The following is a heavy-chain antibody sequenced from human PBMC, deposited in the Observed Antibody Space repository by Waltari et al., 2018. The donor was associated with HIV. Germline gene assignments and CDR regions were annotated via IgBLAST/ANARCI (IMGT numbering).Heavy chain of an antibody. D-gene: IGHD3-22*01. CDR2: IYHSGST. J-gene: IGHJ4*02. CDR1: GGSINSGGYS. CDR3: ARGRYYDSSGYYYYYFDY. Sequence: QLQLQESGSGLVKPSQTLSLTCAVSGGSINSGGYSWSWLRQPPGKGLEWIGYIYHSGSTYYNPSLKSRVTISVDRSKNQFSLKLSSVTAADTAVYYCARGRYYDSSGYYYYYFDYWGQGTLVTVSS. V-gene: IGHV4-30-2*01.